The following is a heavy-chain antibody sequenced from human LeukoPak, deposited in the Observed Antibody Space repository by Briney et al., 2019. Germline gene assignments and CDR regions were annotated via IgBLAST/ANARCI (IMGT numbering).Heavy chain of an antibody. CDR2: ISYDGSNK. Sequence: GRSLRLSCAASGFTFSSYAMHWVRQALGKGLEWVAVISYDGSNKYYADSVKGRFTISRDNSKNTLYLQMNSLRAEDTAVYYCAREGGYDYVWGSYRRTFDYWGQGTLVTVSS. CDR1: GFTFSSYA. D-gene: IGHD3-16*02. J-gene: IGHJ4*02. CDR3: AREGGYDYVWGSYRRTFDY. V-gene: IGHV3-30-3*01.